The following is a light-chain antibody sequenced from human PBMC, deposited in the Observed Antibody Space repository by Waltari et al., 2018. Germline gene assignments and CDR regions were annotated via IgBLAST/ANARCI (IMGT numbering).Light chain of an antibody. CDR3: QTGGHGTWV. V-gene: IGLV4-69*01. J-gene: IGLJ3*02. Sequence: QLVLTQSPSASASLGPSVKPTCTLSSGHRSNVIAWLPQQPEKGPRYLMKVNSDGSHSKGDEIPDRFSGSSSGAERYLTISSLQSEDEADYYCQTGGHGTWVFGGGTKLTVL. CDR2: VNSDGSH. CDR1: SGHRSNV.